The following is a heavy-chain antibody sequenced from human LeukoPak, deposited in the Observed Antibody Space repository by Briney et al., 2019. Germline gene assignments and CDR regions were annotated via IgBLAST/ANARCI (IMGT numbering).Heavy chain of an antibody. CDR1: GFTFSSYS. CDR2: ISSSSSYI. Sequence: VGSLRLSCAASGFTFSSYSMNWVRQAPGKGLEWVSSISSSSSYIYYADSVKGRFTISRDNAKNSLYLQMNSLRAEDTAVYYCARDARDSSGYYDWFDPWGQGTLVTVS. V-gene: IGHV3-21*01. CDR3: ARDARDSSGYYDWFDP. D-gene: IGHD3-22*01. J-gene: IGHJ5*02.